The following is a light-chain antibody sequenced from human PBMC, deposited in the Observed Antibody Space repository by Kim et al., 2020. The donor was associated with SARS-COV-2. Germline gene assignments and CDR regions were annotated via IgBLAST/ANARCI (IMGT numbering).Light chain of an antibody. Sequence: EIVMTQSPATLSVSPGERATLSCRASQSVRSSFLAWYQQNPGQSPRLLIYGASNRATGIPARFSGSGSGTEFTLTISSLQSEDFAVYYCQQYSDWPLTFGGGTKVDIK. CDR2: GAS. V-gene: IGKV3-15*01. J-gene: IGKJ4*01. CDR3: QQYSDWPLT. CDR1: QSVRSS.